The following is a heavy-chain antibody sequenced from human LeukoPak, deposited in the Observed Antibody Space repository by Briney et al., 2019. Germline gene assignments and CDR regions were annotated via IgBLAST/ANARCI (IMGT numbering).Heavy chain of an antibody. Sequence: SETLSLTCTVSGGSISSSSYYWGWIRQPPGKGLEWIGSIYYSGSTYYNPSLKSRVTISVDTSKNQFSLKLSSVTAADTAVYYCARGPPALWFGEIWGQGTVVTVSS. V-gene: IGHV4-39*07. CDR1: GGSISSSSYY. J-gene: IGHJ3*02. CDR3: ARGPPALWFGEI. D-gene: IGHD3-10*01. CDR2: IYYSGST.